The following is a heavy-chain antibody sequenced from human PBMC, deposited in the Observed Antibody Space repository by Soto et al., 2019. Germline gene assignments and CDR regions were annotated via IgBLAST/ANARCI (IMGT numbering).Heavy chain of an antibody. D-gene: IGHD6-13*01. CDR1: GYSVANYF. CDR2: INPSAGST. V-gene: IGHV1-46*01. CDR3: ARRGSSPAFCYYCGMDV. J-gene: IGHJ6*02. Sequence: QVQLVQSGAEVREPGASVKLSCKASGYSVANYFMHWVRQAPGQGLEWLGVINPSAGSTTYAQKFQRRVTTTWDTSTNTAYMDERSLRSEDTAIVYCARRGSSPAFCYYCGMDVWGQGTTVTVSS.